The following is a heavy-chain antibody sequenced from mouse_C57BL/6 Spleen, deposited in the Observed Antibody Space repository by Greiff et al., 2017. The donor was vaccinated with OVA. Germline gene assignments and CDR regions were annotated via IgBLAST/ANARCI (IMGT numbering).Heavy chain of an antibody. J-gene: IGHJ2*01. V-gene: IGHV5-9-1*02. CDR1: GFTFSSYA. CDR3: TRDSNYNYFDY. Sequence: DVQLVESGEGLVKPGGSLKLSCAASGFTFSSYAMSWVRQTPEKRLEWVAYISSGGDYIYYADTVKGRFTISRDNARNTLYLQMSSLKSEDTATYYCTRDSNYNYFDYWGQGTTLTVSS. D-gene: IGHD2-5*01. CDR2: ISSGGDYI.